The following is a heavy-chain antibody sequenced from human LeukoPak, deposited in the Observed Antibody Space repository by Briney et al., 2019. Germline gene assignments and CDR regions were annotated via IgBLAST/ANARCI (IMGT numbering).Heavy chain of an antibody. CDR2: ISSSSSYI. V-gene: IGHV3-21*01. J-gene: IGHJ4*02. CDR3: ARDRWHDY. Sequence: GGSPRLSCAASGFTFSSYNMNWVRQAPGKGLEWVSSISSSSSYIYYADSVKGRFTISRDSAKNSLFLQMNSLRAEDTAVYYCARDRWHDYWGQGTLVTVSS. CDR1: GFTFSSYN. D-gene: IGHD2-15*01.